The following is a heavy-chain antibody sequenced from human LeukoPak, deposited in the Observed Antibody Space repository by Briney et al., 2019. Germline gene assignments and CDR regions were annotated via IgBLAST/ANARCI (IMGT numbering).Heavy chain of an antibody. CDR2: MNPNSGNT. D-gene: IGHD3-22*01. V-gene: IGHV1-8*01. CDR3: ASLKNYYDSSGYLETDAFDI. Sequence: ASVKVSCKASGYTFTSYDINWVRQATGQGLEWMGWMNPNSGNTGYAQKFQGRVTMTRNTSISTAYMELSSLRSDDTAVYYCASLKNYYDSSGYLETDAFDIWGQGTMVTVSS. CDR1: GYTFTSYD. J-gene: IGHJ3*02.